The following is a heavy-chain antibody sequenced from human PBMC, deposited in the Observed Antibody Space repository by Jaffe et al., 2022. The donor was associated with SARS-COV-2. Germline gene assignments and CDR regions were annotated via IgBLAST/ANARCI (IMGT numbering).Heavy chain of an antibody. CDR3: ARDQPLYSRDYYYYGMDV. J-gene: IGHJ6*02. CDR2: IWYDGSNK. V-gene: IGHV3-33*01. Sequence: QVQLVESGGGVVQPGRSLRLSCAASGFTFSSYGMHWVRQAPGKGLEWVAVIWYDGSNKYYADSVKGRFTISRDNSKNTLYLQMNSLRAEDTAVYYCARDQPLYSRDYYYYGMDVWGQGTTVTVSS. D-gene: IGHD5-18*01. CDR1: GFTFSSYG.